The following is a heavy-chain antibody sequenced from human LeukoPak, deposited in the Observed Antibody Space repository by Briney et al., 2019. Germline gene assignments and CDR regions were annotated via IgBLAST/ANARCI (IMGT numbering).Heavy chain of an antibody. Sequence: SETLSLTCTVSGTSLSSSAYYWNWIRQPPGKRLEWLGSIYSTGRTYYNPSLRSRVSISVDTSKNQFSLNLTSVTAADTAVYYCARDVVLSPKSISRWFGDRSAAGYWGQGTLVIVSS. V-gene: IGHV4-39*07. J-gene: IGHJ4*02. CDR1: GTSLSSSAYY. D-gene: IGHD3-10*01. CDR3: ARDVVLSPKSISRWFGDRSAAGY. CDR2: IYSTGRT.